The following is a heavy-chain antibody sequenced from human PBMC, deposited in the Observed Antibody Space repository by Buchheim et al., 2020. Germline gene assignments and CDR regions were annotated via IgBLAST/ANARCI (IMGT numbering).Heavy chain of an antibody. CDR1: GFTFSSYA. J-gene: IGHJ4*02. D-gene: IGHD3/OR15-3a*01. CDR3: AKNGMGGTGTFDY. V-gene: IGHV3-30*18. Sequence: QVQLVESGGGVVQPGRSLRLSCAASGFTFSSYAMHWVRQAPGKGLEWVAVISYDGSNKYYADSVKGRFTISRDNSKNTLYLQMNSLRAEDTAVYYCAKNGMGGTGTFDYWGQGTL. CDR2: ISYDGSNK.